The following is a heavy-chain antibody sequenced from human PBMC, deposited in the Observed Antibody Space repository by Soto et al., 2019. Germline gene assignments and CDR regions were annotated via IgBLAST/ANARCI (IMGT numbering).Heavy chain of an antibody. CDR3: AAVEVGASGAFDI. D-gene: IGHD1-26*01. CDR1: GYTFTSYG. CDR2: ISAYNGNT. J-gene: IGHJ3*02. Sequence: ASVKVSCKASGYTFTSYGISWVRQAPGQGLEWMGWISAYNGNTNYAQKLQGRVTMTTDTSTSTAYMELSSLRSEDTAVYYCAAVEVGASGAFDIWGQGTMVTVSS. V-gene: IGHV1-18*01.